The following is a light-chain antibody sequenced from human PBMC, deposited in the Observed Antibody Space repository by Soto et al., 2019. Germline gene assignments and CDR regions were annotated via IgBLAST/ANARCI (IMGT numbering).Light chain of an antibody. Sequence: EIVLTQSPGTLSLSPGERATLSCRASQSVSSSYLAWYQQQPGQAPRLLIYGASSRATGIPDRFSGSVSGTDFSLTISRLEPEDFAVYYCQQYGSSTMTFGQGTKVEIK. V-gene: IGKV3-20*01. CDR1: QSVSSSY. CDR2: GAS. J-gene: IGKJ1*01. CDR3: QQYGSSTMT.